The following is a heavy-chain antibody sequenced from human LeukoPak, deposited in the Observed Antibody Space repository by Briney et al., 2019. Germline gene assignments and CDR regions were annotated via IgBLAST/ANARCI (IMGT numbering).Heavy chain of an antibody. CDR2: ISGSGGST. CDR3: AKDRYCSSTSCYDWFDP. CDR1: GFTFSSYA. D-gene: IGHD2-2*01. V-gene: IGHV3-23*01. J-gene: IGHJ5*02. Sequence: GGSLRLSCAASGFTFSSYAMSWVRQAPGKGLEWVSAISGSGGSTYYADSVKGRFTISRDNSKNTLYLRMNSLRAEDTAVYYCAKDRYCSSTSCYDWFDPWGQGTLVTVSS.